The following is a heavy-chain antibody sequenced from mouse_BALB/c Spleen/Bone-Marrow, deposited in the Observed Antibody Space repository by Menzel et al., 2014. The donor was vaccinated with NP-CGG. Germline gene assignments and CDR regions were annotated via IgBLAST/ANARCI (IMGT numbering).Heavy chain of an antibody. Sequence: EVKLQESGGGLVQPGGSLKLSCAASGFTFSNYGMSWVRQTPDKRLEMIATINVNGDTTYHPDSVKGRFTISRDNVKNTLYLQMSSLKSEDTAMYYCARGYDYSSWFAYWGQGTLVTVSA. J-gene: IGHJ3*01. V-gene: IGHV5-6-3*01. CDR1: GFTFSNYG. CDR3: ARGYDYSSWFAY. D-gene: IGHD2-4*01. CDR2: INVNGDTT.